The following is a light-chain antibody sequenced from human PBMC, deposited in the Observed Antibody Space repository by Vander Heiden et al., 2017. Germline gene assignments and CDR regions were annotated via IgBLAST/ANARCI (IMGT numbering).Light chain of an antibody. CDR1: QSISSY. V-gene: IGKV1-39*01. J-gene: IGKJ2*01. CDR2: AAS. CDR3: QQSDSTPTT. Sequence: DIQMTQSPSSLSASVGDRVTITCRASQSISSYLNWYQQKPGKAPKLLIYAASSLQSGVPSRFSGSGSGTDFTLTISSLQPEDFATYYCQQSDSTPTTFGQGTKLEI.